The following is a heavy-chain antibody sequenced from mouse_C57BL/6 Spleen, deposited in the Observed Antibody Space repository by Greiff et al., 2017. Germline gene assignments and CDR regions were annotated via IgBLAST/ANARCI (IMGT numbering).Heavy chain of an antibody. D-gene: IGHD2-4*01. Sequence: QVQLQQPGPELVKPGASVKLSCKASGYTFTSYWMHWVKQRPGQGLEWIGNINPSNGGTNYNEKFKSKATLTVAKSSSTAYMQLSRLTSEVYAVYSYARGGEDDYDILYYAMDYWGQGTTVTVSS. J-gene: IGHJ4*01. CDR2: INPSNGGT. V-gene: IGHV1-53*01. CDR1: GYTFTSYW. CDR3: ARGGEDDYDILYYAMDY.